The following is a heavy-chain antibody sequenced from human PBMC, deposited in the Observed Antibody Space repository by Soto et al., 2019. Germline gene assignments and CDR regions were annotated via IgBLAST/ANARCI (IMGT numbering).Heavy chain of an antibody. CDR1: GYTFTSYG. V-gene: IGHV1-18*01. CDR3: ARDLPGIAAAGAFGI. D-gene: IGHD6-25*01. Sequence: ASVKVSCKASGYTFTSYGISWVRQAPGQGLEWMGWISAYNGNTNSAQKLQGRVTMTTDTSTSTAYMELRSLRSDDTAVYYCARDLPGIAAAGAFGIWGQGTMVSVSS. J-gene: IGHJ3*02. CDR2: ISAYNGNT.